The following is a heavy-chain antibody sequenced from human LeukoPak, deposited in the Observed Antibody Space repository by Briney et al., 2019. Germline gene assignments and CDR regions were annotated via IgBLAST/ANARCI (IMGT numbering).Heavy chain of an antibody. D-gene: IGHD3-10*01. CDR3: ASWAPKFTMVRGVARYYYGMDV. Sequence: GASVKVSCKASGGTFSSYAISWVRQAPGQGLEWMGRIIPILGIANYAQKFQGRVTITADKSTSTAYMELSSLRSEDTAVYYCASWAPKFTMVRGVARYYYGMDVWGQGTTVTVSS. V-gene: IGHV1-69*04. CDR2: IIPILGIA. J-gene: IGHJ6*02. CDR1: GGTFSSYA.